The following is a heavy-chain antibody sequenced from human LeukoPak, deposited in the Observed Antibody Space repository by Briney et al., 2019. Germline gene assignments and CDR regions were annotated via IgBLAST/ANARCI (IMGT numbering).Heavy chain of an antibody. CDR1: GGTFSSYA. D-gene: IGHD3-9*01. V-gene: IGHV1-69*13. Sequence: SVKVSCKASGGTFSSYAISWVRQAPGQGLEWMGGIIPIFGTANYAQKFQGRVTITADESTSTAYMELSSLRSEDTAVYYCARGHYDILTGYYDARNPNYYYYGMDVWGQGTTVTVSS. CDR2: IIPIFGTA. CDR3: ARGHYDILTGYYDARNPNYYYYGMDV. J-gene: IGHJ6*02.